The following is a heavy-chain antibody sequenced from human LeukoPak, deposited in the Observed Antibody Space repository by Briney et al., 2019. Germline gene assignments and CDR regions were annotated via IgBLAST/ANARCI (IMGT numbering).Heavy chain of an antibody. CDR1: GFTFRNYG. J-gene: IGHJ4*02. CDR3: ARELNDYGDYYFDY. D-gene: IGHD4-17*01. Sequence: PGGTLRLSCAASGFTFRNYGMSWVRQAPGKGLEWVSAISGSGGSTYYADSVKGRFTISRDNSKNTLYLQMNSLRSDDTAVYYCARELNDYGDYYFDYWGQGTLVTVSS. V-gene: IGHV3-23*01. CDR2: ISGSGGST.